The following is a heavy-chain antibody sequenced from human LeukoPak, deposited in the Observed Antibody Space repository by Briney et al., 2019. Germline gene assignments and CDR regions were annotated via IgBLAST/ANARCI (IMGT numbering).Heavy chain of an antibody. V-gene: IGHV3-23*01. D-gene: IGHD6-13*01. CDR2: ITGSTRST. Sequence: GGTLRLSCAASGFSFSSYGMSWVRQAPGTGLEWVSAITGSTRSTYYTDSVKGRFTISRDNSRNTLYLQMNRLRAEDTAVYYCATSFGPVIAAAGTGADWGQGTLVTVSS. CDR1: GFSFSSYG. J-gene: IGHJ4*02. CDR3: ATSFGPVIAAAGTGAD.